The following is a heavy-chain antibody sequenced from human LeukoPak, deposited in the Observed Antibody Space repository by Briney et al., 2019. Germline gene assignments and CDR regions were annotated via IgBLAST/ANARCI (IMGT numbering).Heavy chain of an antibody. CDR2: ISGSGGST. J-gene: IGHJ3*02. Sequence: GGSLRLSCAASGFTFSSYVMSWVRQAPGKGLEWVSAISGSGGSTYYADSVKGRFTISRDNSKNTLYLQVNSLRAEDTAVYYCAKDRDGYNEPYDAFDIWGQGTMVTVSS. V-gene: IGHV3-23*01. CDR1: GFTFSSYV. D-gene: IGHD5-24*01. CDR3: AKDRDGYNEPYDAFDI.